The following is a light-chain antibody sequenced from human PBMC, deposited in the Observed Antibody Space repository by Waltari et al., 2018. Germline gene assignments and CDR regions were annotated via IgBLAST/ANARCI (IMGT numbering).Light chain of an antibody. V-gene: IGKV3-20*01. CDR3: QHYVRLPAT. CDR2: GAS. J-gene: IGKJ1*01. CDR1: QSVSRT. Sequence: EIVLTQSPGTLSLSPGERATLSCRASQSVSRTLAWYQQKPGQAPKLLIYGASIRATGIPDRFTGSGSGTDFSLTISSLEPEDFAIYFCQHYVRLPATFGQGTKVGIK.